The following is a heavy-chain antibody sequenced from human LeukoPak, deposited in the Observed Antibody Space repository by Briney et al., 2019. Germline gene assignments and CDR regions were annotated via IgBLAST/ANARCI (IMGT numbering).Heavy chain of an antibody. CDR3: ARDRAAAGTEDWFDP. CDR2: ISAYNGNT. Sequence: ASVKVSCKASGYTFTSYGISWVRQAPGQGLEWMGWISAYNGNTNYAQKLQGRVTMTTDTSTSTAYMELRSPRSDDTAVYYCARDRAAAGTEDWFDPWGQGTLVTVSS. V-gene: IGHV1-18*01. D-gene: IGHD6-13*01. CDR1: GYTFTSYG. J-gene: IGHJ5*02.